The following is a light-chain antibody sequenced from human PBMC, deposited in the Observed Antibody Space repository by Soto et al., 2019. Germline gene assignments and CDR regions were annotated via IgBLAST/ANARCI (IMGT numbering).Light chain of an antibody. Sequence: QSALTQPASVSGSPGQSITISCTGTRSDVGGYNYVSWYQQHPGEAPKLMIYDVSNRPSGVSNRFSGSKSGNTASLTISGLQAEDEADYYCSSYTSSSTFVFGTGTKLTVL. CDR2: DVS. V-gene: IGLV2-14*03. CDR1: RSDVGGYNY. J-gene: IGLJ1*01. CDR3: SSYTSSSTFV.